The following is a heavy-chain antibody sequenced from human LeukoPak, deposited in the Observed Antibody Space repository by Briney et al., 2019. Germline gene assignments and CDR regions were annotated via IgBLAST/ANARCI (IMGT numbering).Heavy chain of an antibody. CDR2: IFYTGNT. CDR3: ARHHGILTGYPFDY. D-gene: IGHD3-9*01. J-gene: IGHJ4*02. V-gene: IGHV4-59*08. Sequence: SETLSLTCTVSGGSISGYHWNWIRQSPGKGLEWIANIFYTGNTNYNPSLKSRVTISVDTSKNQFSLNLTSVTAADTAVYYCARHHGILTGYPFDYWGQGTLVTVSS. CDR1: GGSISGYH.